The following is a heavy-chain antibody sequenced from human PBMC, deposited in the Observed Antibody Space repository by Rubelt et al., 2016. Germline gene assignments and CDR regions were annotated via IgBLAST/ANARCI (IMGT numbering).Heavy chain of an antibody. Sequence: QVQLVQSGAEVKKPGASVKVSCKASGYTFTSYYMHWVRQAPGQGLEWMGWISAGNGNTKYSQKFQGRVTITRDTSASTAYMELSSLRSEDTAVYYCARGLGLGYSSSWFNWFDPWGQGTLVTVSS. D-gene: IGHD6-13*01. CDR1: GYTFTSYY. J-gene: IGHJ5*02. V-gene: IGHV1-3*01. CDR2: ISAGNGNT. CDR3: ARGLGLGYSSSWFNWFDP.